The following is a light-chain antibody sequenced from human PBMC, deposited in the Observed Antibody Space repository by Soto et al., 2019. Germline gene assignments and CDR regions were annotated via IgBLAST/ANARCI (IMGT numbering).Light chain of an antibody. CDR3: QRFNTSPWT. Sequence: DIQMTQSPSTLSASEGDRVTISCRASQSVSIWLAWYQQKPGRAPKLLIYKSSILESGVPSRFSGSGSGTEVTLTISSLQPDDFATYYCQRFNTSPWTFGQGTKVEIK. CDR2: KSS. V-gene: IGKV1-5*03. J-gene: IGKJ1*01. CDR1: QSVSIW.